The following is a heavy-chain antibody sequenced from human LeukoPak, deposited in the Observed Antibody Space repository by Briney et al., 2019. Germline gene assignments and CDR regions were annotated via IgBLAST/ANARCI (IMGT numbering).Heavy chain of an antibody. V-gene: IGHV3-30*18. CDR1: GFTFSSYG. J-gene: IGHJ4*02. CDR2: ISYDGSNK. Sequence: GGSLRLSCAASGFTFSSYGMHWVRQAPGRGLEWVAVISYDGSNKYYADSVKGRLTISRDNSKNTLYLQMNSLRAEDTAVYYCAKEMLYYYDSSGYYLDYWGQGTLVTVSS. D-gene: IGHD3-22*01. CDR3: AKEMLYYYDSSGYYLDY.